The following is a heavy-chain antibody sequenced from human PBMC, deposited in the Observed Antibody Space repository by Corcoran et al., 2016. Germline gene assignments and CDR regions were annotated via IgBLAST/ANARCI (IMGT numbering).Heavy chain of an antibody. J-gene: IGHJ4*02. V-gene: IGHV1-3*01. CDR2: VNAGDGRT. Sequence: QVQLVQSGAEVKKPGASVKVSCKASGYTFTKYAVHWVHQAPGQRLEWMGWVNAGDGRTKYSQRFQGRVTLTRDASASTAYMELRSLRSEDTAVYDCARLGGYSYPNDYWGQGTLVTVSS. CDR3: ARLGGYSYPNDY. D-gene: IGHD5-18*01. CDR1: GYTFTKYA.